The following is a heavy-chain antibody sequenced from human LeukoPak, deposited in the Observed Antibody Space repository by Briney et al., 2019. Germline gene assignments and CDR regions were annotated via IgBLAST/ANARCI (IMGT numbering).Heavy chain of an antibody. CDR2: INHSGST. CDR3: ASSGPHYYDSSGYPFDAFDI. D-gene: IGHD3-22*01. CDR1: GGSFSGYY. Sequence: SETLSLTCAVYGGSFSGYYWSWIRQPPGKGLEWIGEINHSGSTNYNPSLKSRVTISVDTSKNQFSLKLSSVTAADTAVYYCASSGPHYYDSSGYPFDAFDIWGQGTMVTVSS. V-gene: IGHV4-34*01. J-gene: IGHJ3*02.